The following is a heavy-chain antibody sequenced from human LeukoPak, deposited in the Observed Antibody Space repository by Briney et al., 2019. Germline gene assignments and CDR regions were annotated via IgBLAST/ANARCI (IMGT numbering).Heavy chain of an antibody. D-gene: IGHD6-6*01. CDR1: GYTFTNYY. CDR3: AREEYSSSSIDDAFDI. V-gene: IGHV1-18*04. J-gene: IGHJ3*02. Sequence: GASVKVSCKASGYTFTNYYIHWVRQAPGQGLEWMGWISAYNGNTNYAQKLQGRVTMTTDTSTSTAYMELRSLRSDDTAVYYCAREEYSSSSIDDAFDIWGQGTMVTVSS. CDR2: ISAYNGNT.